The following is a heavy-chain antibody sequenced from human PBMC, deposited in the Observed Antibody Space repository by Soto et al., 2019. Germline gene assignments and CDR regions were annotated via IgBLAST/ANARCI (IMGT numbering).Heavy chain of an antibody. CDR1: GFTFSSYS. V-gene: IGHV3-48*02. CDR2: IRSSDNTI. J-gene: IGHJ4*02. Sequence: GGSLRLSCAGSGFTFSSYSMNWVRQAPGKGLEWVSYIRSSDNTIGYADSVEGRFTITKDDAKNSLYLQMNSLRDEDTAMYFCATDRDYAFDNWGQGTLVTVSS. D-gene: IGHD4-17*01. CDR3: ATDRDYAFDN.